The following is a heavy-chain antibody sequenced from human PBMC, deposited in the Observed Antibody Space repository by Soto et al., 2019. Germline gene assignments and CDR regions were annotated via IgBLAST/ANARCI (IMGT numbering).Heavy chain of an antibody. Sequence: QVQLVQSGAEVKKPGSSVKVSCKASGGTFSSYAISWVRQAPGQGLEWMGGIIPIFGTANYAQKFQGRVTITADESTSTAYMELSSLRSEDTAVYYCARNGVVVVVAVTGYYYGMDVWGQGTTVTVSS. V-gene: IGHV1-69*01. CDR1: GGTFSSYA. CDR3: ARNGVVVVVAVTGYYYGMDV. J-gene: IGHJ6*02. D-gene: IGHD2-15*01. CDR2: IIPIFGTA.